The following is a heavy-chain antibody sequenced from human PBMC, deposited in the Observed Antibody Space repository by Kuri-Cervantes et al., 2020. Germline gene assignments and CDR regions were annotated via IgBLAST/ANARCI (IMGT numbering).Heavy chain of an antibody. Sequence: SVKVSCKASGGTFSSYAISWVRQAPGQGLEWMGGIIPIFGTANYAQKFQGRVTITADKSTSTAYMELSSLRSEDTAVYYCARHRDLPDGYNPPDYWGQGTLVTVSS. CDR3: ARHRDLPDGYNPPDY. V-gene: IGHV1-69*06. CDR2: IIPIFGTA. J-gene: IGHJ4*02. CDR1: GGTFSSYA. D-gene: IGHD5-24*01.